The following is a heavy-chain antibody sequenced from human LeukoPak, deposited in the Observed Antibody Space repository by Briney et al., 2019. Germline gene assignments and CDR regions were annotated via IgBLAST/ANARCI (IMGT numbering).Heavy chain of an antibody. CDR2: IYHSGNT. J-gene: IGHJ3*02. CDR1: GGSISGSSYY. CDR3: ARLVGSTGAFDI. Sequence: SETLSLTCTVSGGSISGSSYYWGWIRQPPGKGLEWSASIYHSGNTYYNPSLKSRVTISVDTSENQFSLKLSSVTAADTAVYYCARLVGSTGAFDIWGQGTMVTVSS. D-gene: IGHD1-26*01. V-gene: IGHV4-39*01.